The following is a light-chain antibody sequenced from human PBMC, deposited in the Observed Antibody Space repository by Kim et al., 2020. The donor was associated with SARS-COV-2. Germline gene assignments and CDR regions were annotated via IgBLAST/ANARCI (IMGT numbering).Light chain of an antibody. CDR1: SSDVGGYNY. CDR2: DVT. V-gene: IGLV2-14*03. Sequence: GQSITLSCTRTSSDVGGYNYVSWYQQHPGKAPNLMIYDVTKRPSGVSSRFSGSKSGNTASLTITGLQAEDEGDYWCSSYTDTSTLVFGGGTKVTVL. CDR3: SSYTDTSTLV. J-gene: IGLJ3*02.